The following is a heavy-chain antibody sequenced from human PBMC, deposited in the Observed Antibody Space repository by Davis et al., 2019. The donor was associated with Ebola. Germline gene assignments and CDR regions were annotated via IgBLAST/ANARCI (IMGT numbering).Heavy chain of an antibody. CDR1: GFSFTSYS. J-gene: IGHJ4*02. CDR2: ISGGYI. Sequence: GGSLRLSCAASGFSFTSYSMNWVRQAPGKGLEWVAYISGGYIYYADSVKGRFTISRDNAKNSLYLQMNSLRAEDTAVYYCARDGQWLGFYFDYWGQGTLVTVSS. V-gene: IGHV3-21*05. D-gene: IGHD6-19*01. CDR3: ARDGQWLGFYFDY.